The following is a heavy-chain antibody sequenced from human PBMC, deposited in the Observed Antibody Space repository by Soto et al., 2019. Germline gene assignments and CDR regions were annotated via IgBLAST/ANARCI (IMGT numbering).Heavy chain of an antibody. CDR1: GYTFTSYA. V-gene: IGHV1-18*01. CDR2: ISVYNGNT. Sequence: ASVKVSCKASGYTFTSYAMHWVRQAPGQRLEWMGWISVYNGNTKYAQKLQGRVTMTTDTSTSTAYMDLRSLRSDDTAVYYCARAQGPTVDFDYWGQGTLVTVSS. J-gene: IGHJ4*02. CDR3: ARAQGPTVDFDY. D-gene: IGHD4-17*01.